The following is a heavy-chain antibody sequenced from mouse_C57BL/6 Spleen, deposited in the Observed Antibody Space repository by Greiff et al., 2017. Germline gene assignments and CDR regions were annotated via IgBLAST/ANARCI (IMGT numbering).Heavy chain of an antibody. J-gene: IGHJ4*01. V-gene: IGHV5-16*01. Sequence: EVQLVESEGGLVQPGSSMKLSCTASGFTFSDYYMAWVRQVPEKGLEWVANINYDGSSTYYLDSLKSRFIISRDNAKNILYLQMSGLKSEDTATYYYARGAMDYWGQGTSVTVSS. CDR2: INYDGSST. CDR3: ARGAMDY. CDR1: GFTFSDYY.